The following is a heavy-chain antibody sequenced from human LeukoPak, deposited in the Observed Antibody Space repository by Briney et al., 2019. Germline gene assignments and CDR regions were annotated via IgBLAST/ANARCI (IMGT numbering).Heavy chain of an antibody. D-gene: IGHD3-3*01. CDR1: GGSISSYY. V-gene: IGHV4-59*01. Sequence: PSETLSLTCTVSGGSISSYYWSWIRQPPGKGLEWIGYIYYSGSTNYNPSLKSRVTISVDTSKNQFSLKLSSVTAADTAVYYCASRGRIKIFGVAASAFDIWGQGTMVTVSS. CDR2: IYYSGST. CDR3: ASRGRIKIFGVAASAFDI. J-gene: IGHJ3*02.